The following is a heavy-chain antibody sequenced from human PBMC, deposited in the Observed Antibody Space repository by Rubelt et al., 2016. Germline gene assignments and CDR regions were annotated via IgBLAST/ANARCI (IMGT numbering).Heavy chain of an antibody. V-gene: IGHV4-4*07. CDR3: ARDPRAGTTSFDY. D-gene: IGHD1-7*01. Sequence: QLQLQESGPGLVKPSETLSLTCTVSGGSISSYYWSWIRQPAGKGLEWIGSIYYSGSTYYNPSLKSRVTISVDTSKNQFSLKLSAVTAADTAVYYCARDPRAGTTSFDYWGQGTLVTVSS. CDR1: GGSISSYY. J-gene: IGHJ4*02. CDR2: IYYSGST.